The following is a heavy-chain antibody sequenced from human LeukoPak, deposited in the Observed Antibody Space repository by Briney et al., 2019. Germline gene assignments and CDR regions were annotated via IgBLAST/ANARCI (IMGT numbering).Heavy chain of an antibody. CDR2: ISGGGTTI. CDR1: GFTFSSYE. J-gene: IGHJ6*03. Sequence: PGGSLRLSCAASGFTFSSYEMNWVRQAPGKGLEWVSYISGGGTTIYYADSVKGRFTISRDSAKDSLDLQMNSLRAEDTAVYYCAREPVYYYYMDVWGKGTRSPSP. V-gene: IGHV3-48*03. CDR3: AREPVYYYYMDV.